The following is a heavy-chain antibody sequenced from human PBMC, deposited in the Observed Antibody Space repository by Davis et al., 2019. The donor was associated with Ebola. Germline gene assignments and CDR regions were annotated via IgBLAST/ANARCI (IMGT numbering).Heavy chain of an antibody. CDR2: IYYSGST. CDR1: GGSISSYY. J-gene: IGHJ5*02. Sequence: PSETLSLTCTVSGGSISSYYWSWIRQPPGKGLEWIGYIYYSGSTNYNPSLKSRVTISVDTSKNQFSLKLSSVTAADTAVYYCARGDYSNYGWFDPWGQGTLVTVSS. CDR3: ARGDYSNYGWFDP. D-gene: IGHD4-11*01. V-gene: IGHV4-59*08.